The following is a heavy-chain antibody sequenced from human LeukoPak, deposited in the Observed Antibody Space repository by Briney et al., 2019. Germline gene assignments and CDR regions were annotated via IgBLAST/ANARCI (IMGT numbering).Heavy chain of an antibody. V-gene: IGHV5-51*01. CDR1: GYSFTSYW. J-gene: IGHJ5*01. CDR3: ARRRVIVGATTWFDS. Sequence: GESLQISCQGSGYSFTSYWIGWVRQMPGKGLEWMGIIYPGDSDTRYSPSFQGQVTISADKSISTAYLQWSSLKASDTAMYYCARRRVIVGATTWFDSWGQGTLVTVSS. CDR2: IYPGDSDT. D-gene: IGHD1-26*01.